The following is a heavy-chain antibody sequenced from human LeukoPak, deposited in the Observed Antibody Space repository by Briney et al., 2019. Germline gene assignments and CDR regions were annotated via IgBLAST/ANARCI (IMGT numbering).Heavy chain of an antibody. Sequence: GEFLKISCKGSGYIFTTYWIAWVRQMPGRGLEWMGIIYPGDPDTRYSPSFQGQVTISVDKSINTAYLQWRSLTASDTAMYYCARRAWNYEYFDYWGQGTLVTVSS. CDR3: ARRAWNYEYFDY. CDR1: GYIFTTYW. D-gene: IGHD1-7*01. V-gene: IGHV5-51*01. CDR2: IYPGDPDT. J-gene: IGHJ4*02.